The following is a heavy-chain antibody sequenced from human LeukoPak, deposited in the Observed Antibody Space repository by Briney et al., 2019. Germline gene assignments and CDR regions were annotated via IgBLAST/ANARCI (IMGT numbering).Heavy chain of an antibody. CDR3: ARHTIVAGYYYSYMHV. CDR1: GGSFSSTSYY. V-gene: IGHV4-39*01. J-gene: IGHJ6*03. D-gene: IGHD5-24*01. CDR2: IYYSGST. Sequence: SETLSLTCTVSGGSFSSTSYYWGWIRQPPGKGLEWIGTIYYSGSTYYNPSLKSRVTLSVDMSKNQFSLRLSSVTAADTAVYYCARHTIVAGYYYSYMHVWGKGSTVSVS.